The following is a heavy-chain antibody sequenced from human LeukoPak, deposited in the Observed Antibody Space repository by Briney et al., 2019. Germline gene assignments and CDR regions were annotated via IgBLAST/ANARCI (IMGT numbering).Heavy chain of an antibody. CDR3: ARVRADSSGWIDY. J-gene: IGHJ4*02. D-gene: IGHD6-19*01. CDR1: GFTFSSYE. Sequence: GGPLRLSCAASGFTFSSYEMNWVRQAPGKGLEWVSYISSSGSTIYYADSVKGRFTISRDNAKNSLYLQMNSLRAEDTAVYYCARVRADSSGWIDYWGQGTLVTVSS. CDR2: ISSSGSTI. V-gene: IGHV3-48*03.